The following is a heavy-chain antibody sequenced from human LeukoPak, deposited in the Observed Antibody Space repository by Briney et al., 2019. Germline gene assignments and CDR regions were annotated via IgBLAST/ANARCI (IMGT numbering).Heavy chain of an antibody. D-gene: IGHD5-12*01. Sequence: GGSLRLSCAASGFTFDDYAMHWVRQAPGKGLEWVSGISWNSGSIGYADSVKGRFTISRDNAKNSLYLQMNSLRAEDTALYYWAKDMIGKSGHLGYFDLWGQGTL. V-gene: IGHV3-9*01. CDR2: ISWNSGSI. CDR3: AKDMIGKSGHLGYFDL. CDR1: GFTFDDYA. J-gene: IGHJ4*02.